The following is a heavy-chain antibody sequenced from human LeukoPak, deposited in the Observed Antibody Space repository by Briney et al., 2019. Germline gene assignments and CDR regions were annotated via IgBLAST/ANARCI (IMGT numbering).Heavy chain of an antibody. V-gene: IGHV4-59*08. Sequence: SETLSLTCSVSGGSISNYFWTWLRQPPGKGLEWIGYIYSSGSTYYNPSLKSRVTISVDTSKNRFSLKLSTVTAADTAVYYCARRPTGDPKFDYWGQGTLVTVSS. CDR3: ARRPTGDPKFDY. CDR1: GGSISNYF. J-gene: IGHJ4*02. D-gene: IGHD7-27*01. CDR2: IYSSGST.